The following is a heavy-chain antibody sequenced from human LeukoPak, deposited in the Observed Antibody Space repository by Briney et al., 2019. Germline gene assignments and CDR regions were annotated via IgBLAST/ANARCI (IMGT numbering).Heavy chain of an antibody. CDR3: ARYRSPYYDILTGQYYFDY. J-gene: IGHJ4*02. Sequence: GGSLRLSCAASGFTFSSYEMNWVRQAPGKGLEWVSYISSSGSTIYYADSVKGRFTISRDNAKNSLYLQMNSLRAEDTAVYYCARYRSPYYDILTGQYYFDYWGQGTLVTVSS. V-gene: IGHV3-48*03. CDR2: ISSSGSTI. D-gene: IGHD3-9*01. CDR1: GFTFSSYE.